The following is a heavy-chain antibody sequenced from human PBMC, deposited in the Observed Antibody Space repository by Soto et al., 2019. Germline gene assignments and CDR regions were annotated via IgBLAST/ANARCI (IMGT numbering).Heavy chain of an antibody. V-gene: IGHV3-74*03. J-gene: IGHJ6*02. CDR1: GFTFSSYW. CDR3: ARDYGMDV. Sequence: PGGSLRLSCAASGFTFSSYWMYWVRQAPGKGLVWVSHISSDGSTTKYADSVKGRFTISRDNAKNTLYLQMNSLRAEDTAVYYCARDYGMDVWGQGTPVTVSS. CDR2: ISSDGSTT.